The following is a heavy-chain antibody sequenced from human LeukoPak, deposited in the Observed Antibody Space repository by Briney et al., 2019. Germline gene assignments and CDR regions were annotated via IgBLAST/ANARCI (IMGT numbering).Heavy chain of an antibody. CDR1: GGSISSGDYY. J-gene: IGHJ3*02. Sequence: SETLSLTCTVSGGSISSGDYYWRWIRQPPGKGLEWIGYIYYSGSTYYNPSLKSRVTISVGTSKNQFSLKLSSVTAADTAVYYCARGGRSGYDYDAFDIWGQGTMATVSS. V-gene: IGHV4-30-4*01. CDR2: IYYSGST. D-gene: IGHD5-12*01. CDR3: ARGGRSGYDYDAFDI.